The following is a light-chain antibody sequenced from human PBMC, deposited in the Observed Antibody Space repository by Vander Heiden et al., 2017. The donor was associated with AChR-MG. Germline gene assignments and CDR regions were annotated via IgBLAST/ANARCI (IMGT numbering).Light chain of an antibody. CDR1: SSNIGSDT. Sequence: QSVLTQPPSASGTPGQRVTISCAGSSSNIGSDTVNWFLQLPGTAPKLLIYRNNQRPSGVPDRFSGSKSGTSASLAISGLQSEDEADYYCAAWDGSLNGWVLGGGTKLTVL. V-gene: IGLV1-44*01. CDR3: AAWDGSLNGWV. J-gene: IGLJ3*02. CDR2: RNN.